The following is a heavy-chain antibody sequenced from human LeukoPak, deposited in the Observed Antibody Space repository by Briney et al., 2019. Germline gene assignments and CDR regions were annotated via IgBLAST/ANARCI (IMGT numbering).Heavy chain of an antibody. CDR2: ISKTSAKI. J-gene: IGHJ4*02. V-gene: IGHV3-21*06. Sequence: PGRSLRLSCAASGFTFRTYNMNWVRQAPGKGLEWVSFISKTSAKIYYGDSVRGRFTISRDNAKNSIHLQMGSLRVEDTAVYYCVGGDGDLFDFWGQGTLVSVSS. D-gene: IGHD4-17*01. CDR1: GFTFRTYN. CDR3: VGGDGDLFDF.